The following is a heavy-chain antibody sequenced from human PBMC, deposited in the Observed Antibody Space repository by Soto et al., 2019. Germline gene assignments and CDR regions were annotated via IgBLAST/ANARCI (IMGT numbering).Heavy chain of an antibody. Sequence: SETLSLTCAVSGGSISSGGYSWSWIRQPPGKGLEWIGYIYHSGSTYYNPSLKSRVTISVDTSKNQFSLKLSSVTAADTAVYYCAREAKWTVTTPGVYFDYWGQGTLVTVSS. CDR1: GGSISSGGYS. D-gene: IGHD4-17*01. J-gene: IGHJ4*02. V-gene: IGHV4-30-2*01. CDR2: IYHSGST. CDR3: AREAKWTVTTPGVYFDY.